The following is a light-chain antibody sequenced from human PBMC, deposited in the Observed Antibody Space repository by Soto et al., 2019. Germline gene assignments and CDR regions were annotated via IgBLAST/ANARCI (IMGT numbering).Light chain of an antibody. J-gene: IGLJ2*01. CDR3: CSYAGSRVV. CDR2: DVT. Sequence: ALTQPRSVSGSPGQSVTISCTGTSSDVGGYNSVSWYQHHPGKAPKLMIYDVTKRPSGVPDRFSGSKSGNTASLTISGLQAEDEADYYCCSYAGSRVVFGGGTKLTVL. V-gene: IGLV2-11*01. CDR1: SSDVGGYNS.